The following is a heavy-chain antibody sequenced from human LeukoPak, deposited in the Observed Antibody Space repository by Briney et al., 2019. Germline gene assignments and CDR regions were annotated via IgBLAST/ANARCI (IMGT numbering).Heavy chain of an antibody. J-gene: IGHJ1*01. CDR3: AKGSITMIVVVHTAEYFQH. CDR1: GFTFSSYA. D-gene: IGHD3-22*01. CDR2: ISGSGGST. V-gene: IGHV3-23*01. Sequence: GGSLRLSCAASGFTFSSYAMSWVRQAPGKGLEWVSAISGSGGSTYYADSVKGRFTISRDNSKNTLYLQMNSLRAKDTAVYYCAKGSITMIVVVHTAEYFQHWGQGTLVTVSS.